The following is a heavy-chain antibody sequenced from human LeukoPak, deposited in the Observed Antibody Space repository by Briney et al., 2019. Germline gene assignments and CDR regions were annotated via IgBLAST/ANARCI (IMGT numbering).Heavy chain of an antibody. J-gene: IGHJ4*02. CDR1: GGTFSSYG. V-gene: IGHV1-69*13. CDR2: IIPIFGKA. CDR3: ARERLGYCSGGTCHGADY. Sequence: SVKVSCKASGGTFSSYGISWVRQAPGQGLEWMGGIIPIFGKADYAQKSQGRVTITADESTRIVYMELSSLRSEDTAVYYCARERLGYCSGGTCHGADYWGQGTQVTVSS. D-gene: IGHD2-15*01.